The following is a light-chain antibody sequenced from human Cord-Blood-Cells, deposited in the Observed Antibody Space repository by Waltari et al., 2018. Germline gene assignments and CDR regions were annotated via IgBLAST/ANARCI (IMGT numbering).Light chain of an antibody. V-gene: IGKV3-20*01. CDR3: QQYGSSPLT. J-gene: IGKJ4*01. CDR1: QRVSSSY. Sequence: ETVLTQSPATLSWSPGERATLSCRASQRVSSSYLAWYQQKPGQAPRLLIYGASSRATGIPDRFSGSGSGTDFTLTISRLEPEDFAVYYCQQYGSSPLTFGGGTKVEIK. CDR2: GAS.